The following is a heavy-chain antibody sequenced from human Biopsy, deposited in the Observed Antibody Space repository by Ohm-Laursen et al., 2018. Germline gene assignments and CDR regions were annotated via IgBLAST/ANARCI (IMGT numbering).Heavy chain of an antibody. CDR3: ASGDIGGIGLDI. D-gene: IGHD3-10*01. CDR1: GDTFTTYA. J-gene: IGHJ6*02. Sequence: SSVKVSCKASGDTFTTYALSWVRQVPGQGLDWMGRIIPILGTVDYGQNFQGRVTIRADTSTTFLELTSLRYDDTAVYYCASGDIGGIGLDIWGLGTTVTVSS. CDR2: IIPILGTV. V-gene: IGHV1-69*04.